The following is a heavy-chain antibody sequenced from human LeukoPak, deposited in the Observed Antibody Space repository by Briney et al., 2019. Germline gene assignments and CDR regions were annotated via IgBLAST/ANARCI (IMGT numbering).Heavy chain of an antibody. CDR1: GYTFTSYY. CDR3: ARVGAPYSSGWSIFFDY. D-gene: IGHD6-19*01. CDR2: INPSGGST. V-gene: IGHV1-46*01. J-gene: IGHJ4*02. Sequence: ASVKVSCKASGYTFTSYYMHWVRQAPGQGLEWMGIINPSGGSTSYAQKFQGRVTMTRDTSTSTVYMELSSLRCEDTAVYYCARVGAPYSSGWSIFFDYWGQGTLVTVSS.